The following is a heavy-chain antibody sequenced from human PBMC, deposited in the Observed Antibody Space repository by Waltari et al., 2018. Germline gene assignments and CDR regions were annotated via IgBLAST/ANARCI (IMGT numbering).Heavy chain of an antibody. CDR2: VSWNSGSI. J-gene: IGHJ3*02. CDR1: GFTFDDYA. V-gene: IGHV3-9*01. CDR3: AKDPKQWLAGDAFDI. D-gene: IGHD6-19*01. Sequence: EVQLVESGGGLVQPGRSLRLSCAASGFTFDDYAMHWVRQAPGKGLEWVSGVSWNSGSIGYAESVKGRFTISRDNAKNSLYLQMNSLRAEDTALYYCAKDPKQWLAGDAFDIWGQGTMVTVSS.